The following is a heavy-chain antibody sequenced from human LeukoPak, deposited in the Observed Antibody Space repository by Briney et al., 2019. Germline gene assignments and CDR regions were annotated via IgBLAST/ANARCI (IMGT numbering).Heavy chain of an antibody. V-gene: IGHV3-30*02. Sequence: GGSLRLSCAASGFTFSSYVMHWVRQAPGKGLEWVAFIRYGGSNKYYSDSVKGRFTISRDNSKNTLYLQMNSLRAEDTAVYYCAREAYYYDSSGSSTHAFDIWGQGTMVTVSS. D-gene: IGHD3-22*01. CDR2: IRYGGSNK. CDR1: GFTFSSYV. CDR3: AREAYYYDSSGSSTHAFDI. J-gene: IGHJ3*02.